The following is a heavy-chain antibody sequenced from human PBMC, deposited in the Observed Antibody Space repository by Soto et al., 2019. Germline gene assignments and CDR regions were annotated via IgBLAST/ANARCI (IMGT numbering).Heavy chain of an antibody. CDR2: IYHSGST. V-gene: IGHV4-38-2*01. Sequence: LSLTCAVSGYSISSGYYWGWIRQPPGKGLEWIGSIYHSGSTYYNPSLKSRVTISVDTSKNQFSLKLSSVTAADTAVYYCARAVVVTAIQYFQHWGQGTLVTVSS. CDR3: ARAVVVTAIQYFQH. CDR1: GYSISSGYY. J-gene: IGHJ1*01. D-gene: IGHD2-21*02.